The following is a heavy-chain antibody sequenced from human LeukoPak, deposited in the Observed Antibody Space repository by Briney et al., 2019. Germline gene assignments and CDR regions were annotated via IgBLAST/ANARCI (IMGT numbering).Heavy chain of an antibody. CDR2: INHSGST. J-gene: IGHJ5*02. CDR3: ARGGGIQLWFVWFDP. CDR1: GGSFSGYY. V-gene: IGHV4-34*01. Sequence: SETLSLTCAVYGGSFSGYYWSWIRQPPVKGLEWIGEINHSGSTNYNPSLKSRVTISVDTSKNQFSLKLSSVTAADTAVYYCARGGGIQLWFVWFDPWGQGTLVTVSS. D-gene: IGHD5-18*01.